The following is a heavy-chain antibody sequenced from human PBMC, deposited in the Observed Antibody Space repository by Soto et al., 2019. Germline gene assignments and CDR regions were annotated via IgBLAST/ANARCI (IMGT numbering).Heavy chain of an antibody. Sequence: GASVKVSCKASGYTFTGYYIHWVRQAPGQGLEWMGWINPNSGGTNYAQKFQGRVTMTRDTSISTAYMELSRLRSDDTAVYYCARGGAYCSSTSCSAVAGRYNWFDPWGQGTLVTVSS. J-gene: IGHJ5*02. CDR3: ARGGAYCSSTSCSAVAGRYNWFDP. CDR1: GYTFTGYY. D-gene: IGHD2-2*01. V-gene: IGHV1-2*02. CDR2: INPNSGGT.